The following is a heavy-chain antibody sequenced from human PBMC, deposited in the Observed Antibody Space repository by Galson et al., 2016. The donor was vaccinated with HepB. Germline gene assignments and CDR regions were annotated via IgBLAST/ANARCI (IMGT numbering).Heavy chain of an antibody. CDR1: GFTLDNYA. Sequence: SLRLSCAASGFTLDNYAMHWVRQAPGKGLEWVSGISWNSGSRDYADSVKGRFTISRDNAKNSLYLQMNRLRAEDTAVYYCASLYSSSSNYYYGMDVWGQGTTVTVSS. D-gene: IGHD6-6*01. CDR3: ASLYSSSSNYYYGMDV. CDR2: ISWNSGSR. V-gene: IGHV3-9*01. J-gene: IGHJ6*02.